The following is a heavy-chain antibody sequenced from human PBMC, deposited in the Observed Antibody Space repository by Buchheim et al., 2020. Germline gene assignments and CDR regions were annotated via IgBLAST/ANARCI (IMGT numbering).Heavy chain of an antibody. CDR1: GGSISSGVYY. V-gene: IGHV4-31*03. Sequence: QVQLQESGPGLVKPSQTLSLTCTVSGGSISSGVYYWSWIRQHPGKGLEWIGYIYYSGSTYYNPSLTNRVCISVDTSKKQLYLNLSSVTAADTSVYYCARVRVIAMVLDYWGQGTL. CDR2: IYYSGST. CDR3: ARVRVIAMVLDY. D-gene: IGHD5-18*01. J-gene: IGHJ4*02.